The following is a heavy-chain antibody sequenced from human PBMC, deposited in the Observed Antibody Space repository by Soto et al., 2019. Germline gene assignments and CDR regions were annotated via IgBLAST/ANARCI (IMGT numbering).Heavy chain of an antibody. J-gene: IGHJ4*02. CDR1: GDSIRSSSYY. Sequence: SETLSLTCSVSGDSIRSSSYYWVWIRQSPRKGLEWVGSVYYSGTTYYNPSLKSRVSISIDTSKNQFSLKLSSVTAADTAVYYCARVNFWSSKGLLDSWGQGTLVTVSS. CDR2: VYYSGTT. V-gene: IGHV4-39*01. CDR3: ARVNFWSSKGLLDS. D-gene: IGHD3-3*01.